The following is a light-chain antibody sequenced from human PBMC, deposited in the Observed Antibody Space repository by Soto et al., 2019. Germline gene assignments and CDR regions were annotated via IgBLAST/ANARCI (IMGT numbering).Light chain of an antibody. CDR3: QQYDSWPVT. V-gene: IGKV1-39*01. Sequence: DIQMAQSPSSLSASVGDRVTIACRASQSVGTYLSWYQQKQGKAPKLLINVASTLQSGVPSRFSGSGSGTEFTLTINSLQSEDFAIYYCQQYDSWPVTFGGGTKVDIK. CDR2: VAS. J-gene: IGKJ4*01. CDR1: QSVGTY.